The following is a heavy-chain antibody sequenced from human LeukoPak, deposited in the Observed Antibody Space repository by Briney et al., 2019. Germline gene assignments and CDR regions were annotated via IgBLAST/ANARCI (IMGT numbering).Heavy chain of an antibody. D-gene: IGHD2-21*01. CDR2: INHSGST. V-gene: IGHV4-34*01. CDR1: GGSFSGYY. Sequence: SETLSLTCAVYGGSFSGYYWSWIRQPPGKGLEWIGEINHSGSTNYNPSLKSRVTISVDTSKNQFSLKLSSVTAADTAVYYCARHIGGRYYYYYMDVWGKGTTVTVSS. CDR3: ARHIGGRYYYYYMDV. J-gene: IGHJ6*03.